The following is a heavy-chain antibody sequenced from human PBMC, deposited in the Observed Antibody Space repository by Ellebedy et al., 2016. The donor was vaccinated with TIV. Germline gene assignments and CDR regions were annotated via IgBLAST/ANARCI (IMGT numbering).Heavy chain of an antibody. CDR1: GGSISSSNYY. CDR2: IYYSGST. D-gene: IGHD4-11*01. Sequence: MPSETLSLTCTVSGGSISSSNYYWGWIRQPPGKGLEWIGSIYYSGSTYYNPSLKSRVTISVDMSKNQFSLKLSSVTAADTAVFYCARQGLTTGTPYYFDFWGQGTLVTVSS. J-gene: IGHJ4*02. CDR3: ARQGLTTGTPYYFDF. V-gene: IGHV4-39*01.